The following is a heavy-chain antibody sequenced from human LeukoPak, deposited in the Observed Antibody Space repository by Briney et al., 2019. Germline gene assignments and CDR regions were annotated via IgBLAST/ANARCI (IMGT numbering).Heavy chain of an antibody. CDR3: ARGMATIHDAFDI. CDR1: GGTFSSYA. CDR2: FDPEDGET. Sequence: ASVKVSCKASGGTFSSYAISWVRQAPGQGLEWMGGFDPEDGETIYAQKFQGRVTMTEDTSTDTAYMELSSLRSEDTAVYYCARGMATIHDAFDIWGQGTMVTVSS. D-gene: IGHD5-24*01. J-gene: IGHJ3*02. V-gene: IGHV1-24*01.